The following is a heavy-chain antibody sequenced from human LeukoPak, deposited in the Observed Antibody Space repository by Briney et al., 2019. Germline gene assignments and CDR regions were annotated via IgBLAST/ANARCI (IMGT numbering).Heavy chain of an antibody. V-gene: IGHV3-53*05. D-gene: IGHD3-10*01. CDR2: IYSGGST. Sequence: GGSLRLSCAASGFTVSSNYMSWVRQAPGKGLEWVSVIYSGGSTYYADSVKGRFTISRDNSKNTLYLQMNSLRSEDTAVYYCATYGGGPYYYYMDVWGKGTTVTVSS. CDR1: GFTVSSNY. J-gene: IGHJ6*03. CDR3: ATYGGGPYYYYMDV.